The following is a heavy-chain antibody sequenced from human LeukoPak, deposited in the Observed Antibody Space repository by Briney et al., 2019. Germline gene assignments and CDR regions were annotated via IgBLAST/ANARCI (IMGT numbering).Heavy chain of an antibody. Sequence: PSETLSLTCTVSGGSVSSGSYYWSWIRQPPGKGLEWIGYIYYSGSTNYNPSLKSRVTISVDTSKNQFSLKLSSVTAADTAVYYCARGPDSSGYYYLDFWGQGTLVTVSS. CDR2: IYYSGST. D-gene: IGHD3-22*01. J-gene: IGHJ4*02. CDR1: GGSVSSGSYY. V-gene: IGHV4-61*01. CDR3: ARGPDSSGYYYLDF.